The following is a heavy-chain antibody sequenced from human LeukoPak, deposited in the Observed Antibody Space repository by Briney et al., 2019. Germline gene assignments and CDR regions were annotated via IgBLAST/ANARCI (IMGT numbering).Heavy chain of an antibody. D-gene: IGHD1-26*01. Sequence: GESLKISCKGSGYSFTSYWIGWVRQMPGKGLEVMGIIYPGDSDTRYSPSFQGQVTISADKSISTAYLHGSSLKASDTAMYYCASSGGYSGSPGDFQHWGQGTLVTVSS. CDR3: ASSGGYSGSPGDFQH. CDR2: IYPGDSDT. CDR1: GYSFTSYW. J-gene: IGHJ1*01. V-gene: IGHV5-51*01.